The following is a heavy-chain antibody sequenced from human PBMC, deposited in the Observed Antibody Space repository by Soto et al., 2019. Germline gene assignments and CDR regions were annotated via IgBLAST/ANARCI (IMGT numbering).Heavy chain of an antibody. D-gene: IGHD6-6*01. V-gene: IGHV1-69*01. CDR3: ARVPYSSSHLGTWYYGMDV. Sequence: QVQLVQSGAEVKKPGSSVKVSCKASGGTFSSYAISWVRQAPGQGLEWMGGIIPIFGTANYAQKFQGRVTINADESTSTAYMELSSLRSEDTAVYYCARVPYSSSHLGTWYYGMDVWGQGTTVTVSS. CDR1: GGTFSSYA. J-gene: IGHJ6*02. CDR2: IIPIFGTA.